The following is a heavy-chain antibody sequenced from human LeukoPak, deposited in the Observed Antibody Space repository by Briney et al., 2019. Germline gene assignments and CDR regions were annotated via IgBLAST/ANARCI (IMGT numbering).Heavy chain of an antibody. J-gene: IGHJ4*02. D-gene: IGHD3-9*01. CDR3: AKFFDILTGYFDS. CDR2: ISGGGGST. CDR1: GFTFSTYG. V-gene: IGHV3-23*01. Sequence: GGSLRLSCTASGFTFSTYGMSWVRQAPGKGLEWVSAISGGGGSTHYADSVKGRFTISRDNSKNTLYLQMNSLRADDTAVYYCAKFFDILTGYFDSWGQGTLVTVSS.